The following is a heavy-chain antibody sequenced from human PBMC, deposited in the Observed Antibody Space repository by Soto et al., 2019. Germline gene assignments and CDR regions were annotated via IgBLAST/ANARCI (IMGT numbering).Heavy chain of an antibody. V-gene: IGHV4-30-4*01. CDR3: ARDRAHFYESSGRLDL. Sequence: SETLSLTCSVSGDSMNNGDYFWTWIRQTPGKGLQWTGYISYSGSTFYNPSLKTRLAMSVDTSKNQFSVRLRSVTAADTAVYYCARDRAHFYESSGRLDLWGQGMLVTVSA. J-gene: IGHJ4*02. CDR2: ISYSGST. D-gene: IGHD3-22*01. CDR1: GDSMNNGDYF.